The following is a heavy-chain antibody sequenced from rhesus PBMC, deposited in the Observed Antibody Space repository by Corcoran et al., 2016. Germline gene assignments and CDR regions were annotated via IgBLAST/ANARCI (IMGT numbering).Heavy chain of an antibody. CDR1: GASINGYY. CDR3: AKSRGATFALDF. J-gene: IGHJ4*01. CDR2: VGGYTT. Sequence: QVHLQESGPGLVKPLETLSVTCAVSGASINGYYWNWIRQLPGKGLEWSGYVGGYTTRYNPSLQSPVAISTDPSNSQFSLKLNSVTAADTTVYYCAKSRGATFALDFWGQGVLVTVSS. V-gene: IGHV4-165*02. D-gene: IGHD1-44*02.